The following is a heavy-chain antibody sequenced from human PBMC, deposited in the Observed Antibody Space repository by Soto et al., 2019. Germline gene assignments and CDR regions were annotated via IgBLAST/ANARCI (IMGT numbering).Heavy chain of an antibody. CDR3: ARDRPRENYGGNYYYQMDG. CDR1: GGTFSSYT. J-gene: IGHJ6*01. D-gene: IGHD4-17*01. CDR2: IIPILGIA. Sequence: SVKVSCKASGGTFSSYTISWVRQAPGQGLEWMGRIIPILGIANYAQKFQGRVTITADESTTTAYMELSSLRSEDTAVYYCARDRPRENYGGNYYYQMDGWGQGTTVTVAS. V-gene: IGHV1-69*04.